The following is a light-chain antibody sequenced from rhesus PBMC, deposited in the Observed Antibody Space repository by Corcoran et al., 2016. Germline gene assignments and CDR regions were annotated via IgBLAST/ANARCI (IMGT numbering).Light chain of an antibody. J-gene: IGKJ3*01. Sequence: DIQMTQSPSSLSASVGDRVTITCRASEKVKNYLNWYQQKPGKAPKLLINKAYNLQSGVPSRFSGSGSGTDYTFTISSLHPEDVATYYCQHGYSTPFTFGPGTKLDIK. CDR1: EKVKNY. CDR3: QHGYSTPFT. CDR2: KAY. V-gene: IGKV1-74*01.